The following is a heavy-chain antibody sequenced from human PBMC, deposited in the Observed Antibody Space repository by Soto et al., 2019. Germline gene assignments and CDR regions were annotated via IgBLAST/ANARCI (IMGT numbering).Heavy chain of an antibody. J-gene: IGHJ4*02. Sequence: GESLKISCKVSGYTFTTYWIGWVRQMPGKGLEWMGVIYPGDSDTRYSPSFQGQVTFSVDKSINTAYLQWGSLKASDTAMYYCARPLDGYNVGHIDFWTQRSLVTVSS. CDR2: IYPGDSDT. V-gene: IGHV5-51*01. CDR1: GYTFTTYW. D-gene: IGHD5-12*01. CDR3: ARPLDGYNVGHIDF.